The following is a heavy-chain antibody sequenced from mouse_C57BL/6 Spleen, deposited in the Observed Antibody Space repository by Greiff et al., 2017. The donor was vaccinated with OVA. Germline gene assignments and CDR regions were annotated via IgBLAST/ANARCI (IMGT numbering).Heavy chain of an antibody. CDR1: GYTFTSYW. CDR2: IYPGSGST. CDR3: AREITLITTVVATGDY. D-gene: IGHD1-1*01. V-gene: IGHV1-55*01. Sequence: QVQLQQPGAELVKPGASVKMSCKASGYTFTSYWITWVKQRPGQGLEWIGDIYPGSGSTNYNEKFKSKATLTVDTSSSTAYMQLSSLTSEDSAVYYCAREITLITTVVATGDYWGQGTTLTVSS. J-gene: IGHJ2*01.